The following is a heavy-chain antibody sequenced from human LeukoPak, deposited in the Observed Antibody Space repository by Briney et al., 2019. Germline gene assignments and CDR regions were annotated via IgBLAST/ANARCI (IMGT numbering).Heavy chain of an antibody. CDR3: ARDRYCTGTSCYEHDY. CDR1: GGSIRGYS. J-gene: IGHJ4*02. Sequence: PSETLSLTCTVSGGSIRGYSWSWIRQPAGKGLEWIGHIYTTGTTNYYPSLKSRVTMSVDTSKSQFSLKLYSVTAADTAVYYCARDRYCTGTSCYEHDYWGQGTLVTVSS. D-gene: IGHD2-2*01. V-gene: IGHV4-4*07. CDR2: IYTTGTT.